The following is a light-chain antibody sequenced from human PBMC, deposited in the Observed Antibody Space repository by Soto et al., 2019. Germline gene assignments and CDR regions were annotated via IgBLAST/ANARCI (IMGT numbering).Light chain of an antibody. CDR2: GAS. J-gene: IGKJ1*01. V-gene: IGKV3-20*01. Sequence: IVVTQSPATLSLSRGEIAALSFRASQSVSSYLAWYQQKPGQAPRVLIYGASSRATGIPDRFSGSGSGTDFTLTISRLEPEDFAVYYCQQYGSSPTFGQGTKV. CDR1: QSVSSY. CDR3: QQYGSSPT.